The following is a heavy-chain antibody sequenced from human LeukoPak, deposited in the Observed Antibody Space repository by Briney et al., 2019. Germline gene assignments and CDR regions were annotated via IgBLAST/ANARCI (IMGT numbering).Heavy chain of an antibody. CDR3: AGQNPTPDY. Sequence: TSETLSLTCTVSGGSISSSSYYWGWIRQPPGKGLEWIGSIYYSGSTYYNPSLKSRVTISVDTSKNQFSLKLSSVTAADTAVYYCAGQNPTPDYWGQGTLVTVSS. J-gene: IGHJ4*02. CDR2: IYYSGST. V-gene: IGHV4-39*07. CDR1: GGSISSSSYY.